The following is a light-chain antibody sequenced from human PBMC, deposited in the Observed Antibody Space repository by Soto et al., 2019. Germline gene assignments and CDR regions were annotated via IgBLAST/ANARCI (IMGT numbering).Light chain of an antibody. CDR1: QSISSW. CDR2: KAS. V-gene: IGKV1-5*03. CDR3: QQYNFYSPWP. Sequence: DIQMTQSPSTLSASVGDRVTITCRARQSISSWLAWYQQKPGKAPKVLIYKASSLESGVPSRFSGSGSGTEFTLTISSLQPDDFATYYCQQYNFYSPWPFGQGTKVEI. J-gene: IGKJ1*01.